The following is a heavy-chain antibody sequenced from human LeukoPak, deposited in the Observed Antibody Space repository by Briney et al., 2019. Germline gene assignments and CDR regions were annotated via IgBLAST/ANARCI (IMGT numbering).Heavy chain of an antibody. D-gene: IGHD1-26*01. Sequence: GGSLRLSCAASGFTFSSYNMNWVRQAPGKGLEWVSSISSSSSYIYYADSVKGRFTISRDNAKNSLYLQMNSLRAEDTAVYYCARVIVFRGYMDVWGEGTTVTVSS. CDR2: ISSSSSYI. CDR1: GFTFSSYN. V-gene: IGHV3-21*01. J-gene: IGHJ6*03. CDR3: ARVIVFRGYMDV.